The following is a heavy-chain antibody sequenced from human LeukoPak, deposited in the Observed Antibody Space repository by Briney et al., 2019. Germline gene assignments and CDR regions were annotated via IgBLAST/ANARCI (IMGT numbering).Heavy chain of an antibody. CDR1: GYTFTSYG. Sequence: ASVKVSCKASGYTFTSYGISWVRQAPGQGLEWMGWINPNSGGTNYAQKFQGRVTMTRDTSIGTAYMELSRLRSDDTAVYYCARVYIPDSSGYYFDYWGQGTLVTVSS. V-gene: IGHV1-2*02. CDR3: ARVYIPDSSGYYFDY. J-gene: IGHJ4*02. CDR2: INPNSGGT. D-gene: IGHD3-22*01.